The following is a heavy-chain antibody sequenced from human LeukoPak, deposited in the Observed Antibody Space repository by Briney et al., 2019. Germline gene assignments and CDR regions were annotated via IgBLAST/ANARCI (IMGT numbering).Heavy chain of an antibody. Sequence: SETLSLTCTVSGGSISNGDYYWSWIRQPPGKGLEWIGYIYYSGSTYYNPSLKSRVTISVDTSKNQFSLKLSSVTAADTAVYYCARGVISLGAGGYCSSTSCTTFDYWGQGTLVTVSS. CDR1: GGSISNGDYY. CDR3: ARGVISLGAGGYCSSTSCTTFDY. V-gene: IGHV4-30-4*01. CDR2: IYYSGST. J-gene: IGHJ4*02. D-gene: IGHD2-2*01.